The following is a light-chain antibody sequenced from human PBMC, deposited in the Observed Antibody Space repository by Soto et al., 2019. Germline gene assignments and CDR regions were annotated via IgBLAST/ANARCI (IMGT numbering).Light chain of an antibody. CDR1: QSVSSN. CDR2: GAS. Sequence: EILMTQSPATLSVSPGERATLSCRASQSVSSNLAWYQQKPGQAPRLLIYGASTRATGIPARFSGSGSGTEFTLTISSLQSEDFAVYYCQQYNNWLITFGQGTRLEIQ. CDR3: QQYNNWLIT. V-gene: IGKV3-15*01. J-gene: IGKJ5*01.